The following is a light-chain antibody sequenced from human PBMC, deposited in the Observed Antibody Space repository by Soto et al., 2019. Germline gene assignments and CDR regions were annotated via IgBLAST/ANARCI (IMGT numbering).Light chain of an antibody. J-gene: IGKJ1*01. CDR3: LQYSSHSWT. CDR2: DAS. CDR1: RRISDW. V-gene: IGKV1-5*01. Sequence: DIQMTHSPSTLSPSVGDRVTITCRASRRISDWLAWYQQKPGTAPKLLIFDASSLKSGVPSRFSGSGSGTEFTLTISGLQPDDVATYYCLQYSSHSWTFGQGTKVELK.